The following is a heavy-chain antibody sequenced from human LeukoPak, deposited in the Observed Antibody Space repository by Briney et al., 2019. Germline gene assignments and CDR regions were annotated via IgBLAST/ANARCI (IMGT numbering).Heavy chain of an antibody. Sequence: SETLSLTCTVSGGSISSSSYYWGWIRQPPGKGLEWIGSTYYSGSTYYNPSLKSRVTISVDTSKNQFSLKLSSVTAADTAVYYCARRSDIVVVPAAIPAFAFDIWGQGTMVTVSS. CDR2: TYYSGST. D-gene: IGHD2-2*02. J-gene: IGHJ3*02. V-gene: IGHV4-39*01. CDR1: GGSISSSSYY. CDR3: ARRSDIVVVPAAIPAFAFDI.